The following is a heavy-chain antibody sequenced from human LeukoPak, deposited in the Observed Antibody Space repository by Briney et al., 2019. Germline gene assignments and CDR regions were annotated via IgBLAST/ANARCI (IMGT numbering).Heavy chain of an antibody. CDR1: GYTFTSYG. CDR2: ISAYNGNR. Sequence: ASLKLSCKASGYTFTSYGISWVRQAPGQGLEWIGWISAYNGNRTYANTSKGSRTITTDTSTNTAYMEMMSLRTDDNAGYYCARAPITAPRRDGTYYYCSGRYYPAYYFDYWHQGTLVTVSS. V-gene: IGHV1-18*01. D-gene: IGHD3-10*01. J-gene: IGHJ4*02. CDR3: ARAPITAPRRDGTYYYCSGRYYPAYYFDY.